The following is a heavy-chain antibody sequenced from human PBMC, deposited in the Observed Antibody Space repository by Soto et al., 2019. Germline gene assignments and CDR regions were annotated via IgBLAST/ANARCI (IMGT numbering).Heavy chain of an antibody. V-gene: IGHV3-74*01. D-gene: IGHD4-17*01. CDR3: ARDSVTTVTTNYYYYGMDV. J-gene: IGHJ6*02. Sequence: PGGFLRLSCAASGFTFSSYWMHWVRQAPGKGLVWVSRINSDGSSTSYADSVKGRFTISRDNAKNSLYLQMNSLRDEDTAVYYCARDSVTTVTTNYYYYGMDVWGQGTTVNVSS. CDR2: INSDGSST. CDR1: GFTFSSYW.